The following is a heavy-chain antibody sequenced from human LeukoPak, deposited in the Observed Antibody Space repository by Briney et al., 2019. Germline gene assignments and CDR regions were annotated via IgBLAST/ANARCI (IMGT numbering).Heavy chain of an antibody. CDR3: AGRFDYYGSSGYLL. D-gene: IGHD3-22*01. V-gene: IGHV3-30*03. J-gene: IGHJ4*02. CDR2: ISYDGSNK. CDR1: GFTFSSYG. Sequence: TGGSLRLSCAASGFTFSSYGMHWVHQAPGKGLEWVAVISYDGSNKYYADSVKGRSTISRDNSKNTLYLQMNSLRAEDTAVYYCAGRFDYYGSSGYLLWGQETLVTVSS.